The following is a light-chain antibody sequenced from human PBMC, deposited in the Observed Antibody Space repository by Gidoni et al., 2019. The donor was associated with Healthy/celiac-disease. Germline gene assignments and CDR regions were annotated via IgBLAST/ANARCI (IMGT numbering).Light chain of an antibody. CDR3: QQRSNWPLT. V-gene: IGKV3-11*01. J-gene: IGKJ4*01. CDR1: QSVRSY. CDR2: DAS. Sequence: EIVLTQSPATLSLSPGERATLSCRASQSVRSYLALYHQKPGQAPRLLIYDASNRATGIPARFSGRGSGTDFTLTISSLEPEDFAVYYCQQRSNWPLTFGGXTKVEIK.